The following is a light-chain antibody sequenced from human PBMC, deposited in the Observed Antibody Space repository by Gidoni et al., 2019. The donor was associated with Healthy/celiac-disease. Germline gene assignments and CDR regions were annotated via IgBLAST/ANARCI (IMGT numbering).Light chain of an antibody. V-gene: IGLV3-1*01. CDR2: QDS. J-gene: IGLJ2*01. CDR1: KLGNKY. Sequence: SYELPQPPSVSVSPGQTASITCSGEKLGNKYTSWYQQRPGQSPVLVIYQDSNRPSGIPERFSGSNSGDTATLTVSGTQDMDEGHYYCQAGDSETVIFGGGTKLTVL. CDR3: QAGDSETVI.